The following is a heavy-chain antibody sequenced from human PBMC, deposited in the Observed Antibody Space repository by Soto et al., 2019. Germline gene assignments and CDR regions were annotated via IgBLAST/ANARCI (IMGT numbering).Heavy chain of an antibody. J-gene: IGHJ5*02. V-gene: IGHV3-23*01. Sequence: EVQLLESGGGLEQPGGSLRLSCAASGFTFSDYGMSWVRQAPGKGLEWVSAISGSGSTFYGDSVKGRFTISRDNSKNTLYLQMNSLRAEDTAVYYCAKDYLRWAQSWGQGTLVTVSS. CDR3: AKDYLRWAQS. CDR1: GFTFSDYG. CDR2: ISGSGST. D-gene: IGHD1-26*01.